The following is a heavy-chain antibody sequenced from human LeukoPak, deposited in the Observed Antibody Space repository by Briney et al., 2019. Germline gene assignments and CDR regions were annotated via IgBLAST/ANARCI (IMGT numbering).Heavy chain of an antibody. Sequence: SETLSLTCAVYGGSFSGYYWSWIRQPPGKGLEWIGEMNHSGSTNYNPSLKSRVTISVDTSKNQFSLKLSSVTAADTAVYYCARTGIAAASGPYNWFDPWGQGTLVTVSS. CDR2: MNHSGST. CDR3: ARTGIAAASGPYNWFDP. V-gene: IGHV4-34*01. D-gene: IGHD6-13*01. CDR1: GGSFSGYY. J-gene: IGHJ5*02.